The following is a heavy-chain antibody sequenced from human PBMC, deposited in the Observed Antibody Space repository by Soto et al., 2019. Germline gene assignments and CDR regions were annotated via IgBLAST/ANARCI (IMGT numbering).Heavy chain of an antibody. CDR2: IIPIFGTA. Sequence: QVQLVRSGAEVKKPGSSVKVSCKASGGTFSSYAISWVRQAPGQGLEWMGGIIPIFGTANYAQKFQGRVTITADKSTSTADMELSSLRSEDTAVYYCARDPPFKYSSGWYDYWGQGTLVTVSS. CDR1: GGTFSSYA. CDR3: ARDPPFKYSSGWYDY. V-gene: IGHV1-69*06. D-gene: IGHD6-19*01. J-gene: IGHJ4*02.